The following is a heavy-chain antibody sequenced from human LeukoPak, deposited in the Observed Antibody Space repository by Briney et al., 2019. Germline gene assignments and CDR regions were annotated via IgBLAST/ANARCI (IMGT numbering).Heavy chain of an antibody. Sequence: EGSLRLSCAASGFTFSDYYMSWIRQAPGKGLEWVSYISSSGSTINYADSVKGRFTISRDSAKKSLFLQMNSLRAEDTAVYYCARVGSSGYPIDYWGQGTLVTVSS. CDR2: ISSSGSTI. CDR1: GFTFSDYY. CDR3: ARVGSSGYPIDY. D-gene: IGHD3-22*01. V-gene: IGHV3-11*01. J-gene: IGHJ4*02.